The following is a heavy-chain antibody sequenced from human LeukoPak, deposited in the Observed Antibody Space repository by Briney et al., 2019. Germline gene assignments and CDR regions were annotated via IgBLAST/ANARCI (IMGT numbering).Heavy chain of an antibody. J-gene: IGHJ3*02. CDR3: ARRRTTRAFDI. CDR2: INNGGTT. V-gene: IGHV4-34*01. CDR1: GGSFSGYY. D-gene: IGHD4-11*01. Sequence: SETLSLTCAVYGGSFSGYYWTYIRQPPGKGLEWIGEINNGGTTNYNPSLKRRVTISVDASKNQFSLKLSSVTAADTALYYCARRRTTRAFDIWGQGTMVTVSS.